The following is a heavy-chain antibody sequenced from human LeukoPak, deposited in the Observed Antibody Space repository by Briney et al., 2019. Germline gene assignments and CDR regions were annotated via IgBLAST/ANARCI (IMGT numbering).Heavy chain of an antibody. D-gene: IGHD3-9*01. Sequence: ASVKVSCKASGYTFSDYYIHWVRQAPGQGLEYMGWINPNTGGASYAQKFRVRVTMTRDTSSSTVYMELSSLRSEDTAVYYCARETVSDYDILTGYYLTSPSGYNWFDPWGQGTLVTVSS. J-gene: IGHJ5*02. CDR1: GYTFSDYY. V-gene: IGHV1-2*02. CDR2: INPNTGGA. CDR3: ARETVSDYDILTGYYLTSPSGYNWFDP.